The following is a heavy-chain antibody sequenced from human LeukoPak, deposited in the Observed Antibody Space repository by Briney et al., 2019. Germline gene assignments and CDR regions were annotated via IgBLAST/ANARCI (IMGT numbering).Heavy chain of an antibody. D-gene: IGHD1-1*01. J-gene: IGHJ3*02. CDR3: ARALTNPVTTGKTSAFDI. Sequence: AGGSLRLSCAASGFTFSSYSMNWVRQAPGKGLEWVSYISSSSSTIYYADSVKGRFTISRDNAKNSLYLQMNSLRAEDTAVYYCARALTNPVTTGKTSAFDIWGQGTMVTVSS. CDR2: ISSSSSTI. V-gene: IGHV3-48*04. CDR1: GFTFSSYS.